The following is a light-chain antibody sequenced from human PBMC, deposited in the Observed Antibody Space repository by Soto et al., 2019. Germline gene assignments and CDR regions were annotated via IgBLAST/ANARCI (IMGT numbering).Light chain of an antibody. Sequence: EIVFTQSPATLSLSPGERATLSFRTSQSVSSSLAWYQQKPGQAPRLLIYDTSNTATDIPPRFSGSWSGTDFPLTISSLDPDYFAVYYCQRRTNWPTFGRGTKVGIK. J-gene: IGKJ1*01. CDR1: QSVSSS. CDR2: DTS. V-gene: IGKV3-11*01. CDR3: QRRTNWPT.